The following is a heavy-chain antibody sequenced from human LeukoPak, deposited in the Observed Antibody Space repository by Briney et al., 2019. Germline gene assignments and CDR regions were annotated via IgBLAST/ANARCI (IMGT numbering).Heavy chain of an antibody. V-gene: IGHV1-2*02. CDR3: AREDSSGYLD. J-gene: IGHJ4*02. D-gene: IGHD3-22*01. CDR2: INPNSGGT. CDR1: GYSFTAYY. Sequence: ASVKVSCKASGYSFTAYYMHWVRQAPGQGLGRMGWINPNSGGTNYAQKFQGRVTMTRDTSISTAYMELSRLRSDDTAVYYCAREDSSGYLDWGQGTLVTVSS.